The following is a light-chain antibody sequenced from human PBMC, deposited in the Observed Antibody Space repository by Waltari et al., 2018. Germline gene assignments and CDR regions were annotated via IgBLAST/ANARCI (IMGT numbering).Light chain of an antibody. V-gene: IGKV3-20*01. J-gene: IGKJ2*01. Sequence: EVVLTQSPGTLSLSPGERATLSCRATQSVSSSYIAWYQQKPGQAPRRLIYAASNRGTGIPDRFSGSGSGTDFTLTISRLEVEDFAVYYCQQYDSTPVTFGQGTKVEIK. CDR3: QQYDSTPVT. CDR2: AAS. CDR1: QSVSSSY.